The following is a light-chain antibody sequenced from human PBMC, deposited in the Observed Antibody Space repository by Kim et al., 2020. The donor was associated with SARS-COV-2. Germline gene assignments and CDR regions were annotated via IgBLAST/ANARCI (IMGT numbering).Light chain of an antibody. Sequence: ASVGDRVTITCRASQGTSNHLAWFQQKPGQAPESLIYAASSLQSGGPSKFSASGSGTDFTLPISSLQPEDFATYCSQQYNSFPPTFGGRTTVDIK. CDR2: AAS. J-gene: IGKJ4*01. CDR3: QQYNSFPPT. CDR1: QGTSNH. V-gene: IGKV1-16*02.